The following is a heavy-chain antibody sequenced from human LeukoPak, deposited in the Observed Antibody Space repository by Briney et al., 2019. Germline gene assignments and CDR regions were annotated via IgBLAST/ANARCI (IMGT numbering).Heavy chain of an antibody. D-gene: IGHD6-19*01. CDR1: GFTFSSYW. CDR2: IKQDGSEK. Sequence: GGSLRLSRAASGFTFSSYWMSWVRQAPGKGLEWVANIKQDGSEKYYVDSVKGRFTISRDNAKNSLYLQLNSLRAEDTAVYYCARSPYTSGWYGVGYWGQGTLVTVSS. V-gene: IGHV3-7*01. J-gene: IGHJ4*02. CDR3: ARSPYTSGWYGVGY.